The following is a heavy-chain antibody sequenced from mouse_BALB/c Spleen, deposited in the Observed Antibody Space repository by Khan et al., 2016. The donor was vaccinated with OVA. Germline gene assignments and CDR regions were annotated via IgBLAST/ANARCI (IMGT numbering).Heavy chain of an antibody. V-gene: IGHV5-6*01. J-gene: IGHJ3*01. CDR3: ASHFTGAFAY. D-gene: IGHD4-1*01. CDR2: ISSGGDYT. Sequence: EVELVESGGDLVKPGGSLKLSCAASGFSFSSYSMSWVRQTPDKRLEWVATISSGGDYTYYPDIVKGRFTISRDNAKNTLYLQMSSLKSEDTAMYYCASHFTGAFAYWGQGTLVNVSA. CDR1: GFSFSSYS.